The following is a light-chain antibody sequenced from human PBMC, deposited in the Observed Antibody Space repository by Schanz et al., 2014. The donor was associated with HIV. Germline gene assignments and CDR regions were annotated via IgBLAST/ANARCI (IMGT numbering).Light chain of an antibody. CDR1: QSVSSY. CDR2: RVS. J-gene: IGKJ5*01. Sequence: EFVLTQSPATLSLSPGERATLSCRASQSVSSYLAWYQQKPGQAPRLVVFRVSTRADGVPARFSGSGSGTDFTLTISRLEPEDFAVYYCQQYGSSPITFGQGTRLEIK. V-gene: IGKV3-20*01. CDR3: QQYGSSPIT.